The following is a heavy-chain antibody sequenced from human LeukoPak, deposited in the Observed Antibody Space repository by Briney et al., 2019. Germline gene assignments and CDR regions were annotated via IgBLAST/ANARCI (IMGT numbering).Heavy chain of an antibody. CDR2: ISPDGNNK. J-gene: IGHJ6*02. D-gene: IGHD6-19*01. CDR1: GFTFNTHG. V-gene: IGHV3-30*18. CDR3: AKVRSSGWHEPYHFYGMDV. Sequence: GRSLRLSCTASGFTFNTHGMHWVRQVPGKGLEWVTLISPDGNNKYYADSVKGRFTTSRDNSKSTVYLQVSSLKTEDTATYYCAKVRSSGWHEPYHFYGMDVWGQGTTVIVSS.